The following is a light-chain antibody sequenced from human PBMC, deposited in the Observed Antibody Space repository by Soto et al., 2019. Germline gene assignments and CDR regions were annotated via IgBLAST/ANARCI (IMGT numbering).Light chain of an antibody. CDR3: QSYDSSLSAAYV. CDR2: ADT. J-gene: IGLJ1*01. Sequence: QSVLTQPPSVSGAPGQSVTISCTGSSSNIGAGYDVNWYQQLPGATPKLLIYADTNRPSGVPDRFSGSKSGTSASLAITGLQAEDEADYYCQSYDSSLSAAYVFGTGTKVTVL. V-gene: IGLV1-40*01. CDR1: SSNIGAGYD.